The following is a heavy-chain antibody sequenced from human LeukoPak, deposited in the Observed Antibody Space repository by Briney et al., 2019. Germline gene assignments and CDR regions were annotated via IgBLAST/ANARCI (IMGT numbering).Heavy chain of an antibody. CDR3: ARGIRDGSGWFGGDWFDP. Sequence: PGGSLRLSCAASGFTFSIYWMTWVRQAPGKGLEWVANIKQDGGDKYYVDSVKGRFTISRDNAKKSLYLQMNSLRAEDTAVYYCARGIRDGSGWFGGDWFDPWGQGTLVTVSS. J-gene: IGHJ5*02. CDR1: GFTFSIYW. CDR2: IKQDGGDK. V-gene: IGHV3-7*05. D-gene: IGHD6-19*01.